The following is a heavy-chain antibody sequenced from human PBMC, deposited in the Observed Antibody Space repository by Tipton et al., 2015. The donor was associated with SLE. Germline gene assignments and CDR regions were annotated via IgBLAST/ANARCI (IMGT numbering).Heavy chain of an antibody. CDR1: GFTFSSYA. J-gene: IGHJ4*02. CDR2: ISYDGSNK. V-gene: IGHV3-30*04. D-gene: IGHD6-13*01. CDR3: ARVEGSSWYIDY. Sequence: SLRLSCAASGFTFSSYAMHWVRQAPGKGLEWVAVISYDGSNKYYADSVKGRFTISRDNSKNTLYLQMNSLRAEDTAVYYCARVEGSSWYIDYWGQGTLVTVSS.